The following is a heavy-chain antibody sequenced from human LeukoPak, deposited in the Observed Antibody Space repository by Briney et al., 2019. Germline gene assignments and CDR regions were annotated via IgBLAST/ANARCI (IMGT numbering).Heavy chain of an antibody. J-gene: IGHJ4*02. Sequence: SVKVSCKASGGTFSSYAISWVRQAPGQGLEWMGGIIPIFGTANYAQKFQGRVTITADKSTSTAYMELSSLRSDDTAVYYCARDERYDSSGYPFDYWGQGTLVTVSS. V-gene: IGHV1-69*06. CDR1: GGTFSSYA. CDR3: ARDERYDSSGYPFDY. CDR2: IIPIFGTA. D-gene: IGHD3-22*01.